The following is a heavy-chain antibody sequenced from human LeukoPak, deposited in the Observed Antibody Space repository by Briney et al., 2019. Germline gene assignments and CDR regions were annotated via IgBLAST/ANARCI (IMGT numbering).Heavy chain of an antibody. V-gene: IGHV3-30*18. CDR3: AKGTYGSGSYYYYYGMDV. Sequence: GGSLRLSCAASGFTFSSYGMHWVRQAPGTGLEWVAVISYDGSNKYYADSVKGRFTISRDNSKNTLYLQMNSLRAEDTAVYYCAKGTYGSGSYYYYYGMDVWGQGTTVTVSS. CDR2: ISYDGSNK. CDR1: GFTFSSYG. J-gene: IGHJ6*02. D-gene: IGHD3-10*01.